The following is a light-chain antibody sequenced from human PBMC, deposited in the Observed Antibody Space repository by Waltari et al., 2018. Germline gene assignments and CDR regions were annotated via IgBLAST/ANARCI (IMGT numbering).Light chain of an antibody. CDR1: SSDVGGYDF. CDR2: DFN. V-gene: IGLV2-11*01. Sequence: QSALTQPRSVSGSPGQSVTVSCTGTSSDVGGYDFVSWYQQYPGKAPKLIIYDFNKRPPGVPYRFSGSKSCNTASLTISGLLNDDEADYYCCSYAGADTSVLFGGGTTLTVL. CDR3: CSYAGADTSVL. J-gene: IGLJ2*01.